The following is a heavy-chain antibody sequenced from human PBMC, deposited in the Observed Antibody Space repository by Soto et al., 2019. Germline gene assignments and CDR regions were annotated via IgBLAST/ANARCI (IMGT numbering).Heavy chain of an antibody. CDR3: ARDRCSSTSCYSSGYYGMDV. V-gene: IGHV1-18*01. CDR2: ISPYDGNT. J-gene: IGHJ6*02. Sequence: GASVKVSCKASGYTFTSYGISWVRQAPGQGLEWMGWISPYDGNTSYAQKVQGRVTMTTDTSTSTVYMELSSLRSEDTAVYYCARDRCSSTSCYSSGYYGMDVWGQGTTVTVSS. D-gene: IGHD2-2*01. CDR1: GYTFTSYG.